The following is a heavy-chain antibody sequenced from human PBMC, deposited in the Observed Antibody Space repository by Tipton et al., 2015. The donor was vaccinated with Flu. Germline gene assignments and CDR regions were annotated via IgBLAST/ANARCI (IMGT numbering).Heavy chain of an antibody. J-gene: IGHJ4*02. V-gene: IGHV4-34*01. D-gene: IGHD2-15*01. CDR1: GGSFSDYY. CDR2: INHSGNT. CDR3: ARRPSGAVVAYYFEY. Sequence: LRLSCAVYGGSFSDYYWSWIRQSPGEGLQWIGEINHSGNTNYNPSLKSRVTISVDTSKNQFSLRVKSVTAADTAVYYCARRPSGAVVAYYFEYWGQGTLVTVSS.